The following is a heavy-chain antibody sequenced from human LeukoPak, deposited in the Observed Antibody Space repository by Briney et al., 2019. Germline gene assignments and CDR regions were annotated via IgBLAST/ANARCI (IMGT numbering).Heavy chain of an antibody. Sequence: GGSLRLSCAASGFTFSSYAMSWVRQAPGKGLEWVSAISGSGGSTYYADSVKGRFTISRDNSKNTLYLQMSSLRAEDTAVYYCAKDRASSGWSDYWGQGTLVTVSS. J-gene: IGHJ4*02. D-gene: IGHD6-19*01. CDR3: AKDRASSGWSDY. CDR1: GFTFSSYA. CDR2: ISGSGGST. V-gene: IGHV3-23*01.